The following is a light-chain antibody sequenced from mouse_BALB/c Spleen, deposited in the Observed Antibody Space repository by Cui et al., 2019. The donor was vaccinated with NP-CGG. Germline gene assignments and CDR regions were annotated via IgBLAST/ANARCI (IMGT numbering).Light chain of an antibody. CDR3: ALWYSNHWV. J-gene: IGLJ1*01. CDR2: GTN. V-gene: IGLV1*01. Sequence: QAVLSQVSALTTSPGETGTITCRSSTGAVTTSNYANWVQEKPDHLFTGLIGGTNNRAPGVPARFSGSLIGDKAALTITGAQTEDEAIYFCALWYSNHWVFGGGTTLTVL. CDR1: TGAVTTSNY.